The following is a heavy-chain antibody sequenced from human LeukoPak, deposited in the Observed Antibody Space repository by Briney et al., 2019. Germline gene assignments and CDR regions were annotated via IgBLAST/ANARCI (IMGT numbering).Heavy chain of an antibody. Sequence: PSETLSLTCTVSGYSISSGYYWGWIRQPPGKGLEGIGSIYHSGSTYYNPSLKSRVTISVDTSKNQFSLKLSSVTAADTAVYYCARHRGPYSSSWYAVDYWGQGTLVTVSS. CDR1: GYSISSGYY. D-gene: IGHD6-13*01. CDR2: IYHSGST. J-gene: IGHJ4*02. CDR3: ARHRGPYSSSWYAVDY. V-gene: IGHV4-38-2*02.